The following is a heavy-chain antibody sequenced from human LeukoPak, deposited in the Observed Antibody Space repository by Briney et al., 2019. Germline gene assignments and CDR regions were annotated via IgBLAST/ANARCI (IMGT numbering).Heavy chain of an antibody. CDR3: ARERNGWDIVVVATGY. D-gene: IGHD2-15*01. CDR1: GFTFSSYS. V-gene: IGHV3-48*04. J-gene: IGHJ4*02. CDR2: ISSSSSTI. Sequence: GGSLRLSCAASGFTFSSYSMNWVRQAPGKGLEWVSYISSSSSTIYYADSVKGRFTISRDNAKNSLYLQMNSLRAEDTAVYYCARERNGWDIVVVATGYWGQGTLVTVSS.